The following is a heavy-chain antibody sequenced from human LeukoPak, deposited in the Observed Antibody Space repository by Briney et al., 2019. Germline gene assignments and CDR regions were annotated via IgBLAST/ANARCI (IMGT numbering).Heavy chain of an antibody. J-gene: IGHJ4*02. CDR2: ISSSSSYI. CDR3: ARDHRVAQQLVCFDY. Sequence: GGSLRLSCAAYGFTFSSYSMNWVRQAPGKGLEWVSSISSSSSYIYYADSVEGRFTISRDNAKNSLYLQMNSLRAEDTAVYYCARDHRVAQQLVCFDYWGQGTLVTVSS. CDR1: GFTFSSYS. D-gene: IGHD6-13*01. V-gene: IGHV3-21*01.